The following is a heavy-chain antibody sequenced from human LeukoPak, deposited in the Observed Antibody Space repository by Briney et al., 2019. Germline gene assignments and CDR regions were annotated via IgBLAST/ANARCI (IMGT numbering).Heavy chain of an antibody. V-gene: IGHV3-21*01. Sequence: PGGSLRLSCAVSGFTFSSYSMNWVRQAPGKGLEWVSSISSSSSYIYYADSVKGRFTISRDNAKNSLYLQMNSLRAEDTAVYYCARGLSGGIAAAGLEDWFDPWGQGTLVTVSS. D-gene: IGHD6-13*01. J-gene: IGHJ5*02. CDR2: ISSSSSYI. CDR3: ARGLSGGIAAAGLEDWFDP. CDR1: GFTFSSYS.